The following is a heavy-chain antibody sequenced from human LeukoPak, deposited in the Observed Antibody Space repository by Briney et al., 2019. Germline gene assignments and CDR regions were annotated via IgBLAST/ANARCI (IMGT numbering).Heavy chain of an antibody. J-gene: IGHJ4*02. CDR3: ARGPKGYDFWSGYPEVDY. CDR2: MNPNSGNT. V-gene: IGHV1-8*03. CDR1: RYTFTSYD. Sequence: GASVKVSCKASRYTFTSYDINWVRQATGQGLEWMGWMNPNSGNTGYAQKFQGRVTITRNTSISTAYMELSSLRSEDTAVYYCARGPKGYDFWSGYPEVDYWGQGTLVTVSS. D-gene: IGHD3-3*01.